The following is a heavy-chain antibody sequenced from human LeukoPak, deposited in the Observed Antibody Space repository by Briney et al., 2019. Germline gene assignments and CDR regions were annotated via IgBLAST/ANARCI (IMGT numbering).Heavy chain of an antibody. D-gene: IGHD7-27*01. CDR1: GDSVSSKSVS. Sequence: SQTLSLTCAISGDSVSSKSVSWNWIRQSPSGGLEYLGRTRYRSTWNTFYSSSVEGRITINADTSRNQVSLRLNSVTPEDTALYYCVRDCNWAFDYWGQGTLVTVSS. V-gene: IGHV6-1*01. J-gene: IGHJ4*02. CDR3: VRDCNWAFDY. CDR2: TRYRSTWNT.